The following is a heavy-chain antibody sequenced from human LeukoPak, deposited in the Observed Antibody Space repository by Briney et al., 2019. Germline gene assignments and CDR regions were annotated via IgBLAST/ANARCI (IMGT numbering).Heavy chain of an antibody. CDR3: AKDDRWLQFCC. CDR1: GFTFSGSA. Sequence: GGSLRLSCAASGFTFSGSAMHWVRQAPGKGLEWVSGIIPSGHTTYYADSVRGRFTISRDNSRNTVYLQMNSLRAEDTAVYYCAKDDRWLQFCCWGQGTLVTVSA. CDR2: IIPSGHTT. J-gene: IGHJ4*02. D-gene: IGHD5-24*01. V-gene: IGHV3-23*01.